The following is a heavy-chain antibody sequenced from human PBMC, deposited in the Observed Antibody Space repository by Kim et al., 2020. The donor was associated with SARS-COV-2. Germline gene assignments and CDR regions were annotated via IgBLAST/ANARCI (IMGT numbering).Heavy chain of an antibody. J-gene: IGHJ6*03. CDR2: INHSGSA. D-gene: IGHD3-10*01. CDR1: GGSFSGSY. Sequence: SETLSLTCAVYGGSFSGSYWSWIRQPPVRGLEWIGEINHSGSANYNPSLKSRITISLDTSKNQFSLKLSSVTAADTAVYFCARVPMPGAWFGALSHFYYYMDVCGNGTTVTV. CDR3: ARVPMPGAWFGALSHFYYYMDV. V-gene: IGHV4-34*01.